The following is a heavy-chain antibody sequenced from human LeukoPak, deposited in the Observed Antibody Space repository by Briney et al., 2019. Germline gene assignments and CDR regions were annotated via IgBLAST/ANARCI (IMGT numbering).Heavy chain of an antibody. CDR3: ARAPRSGSYYNCFDY. CDR2: IWYDGSNK. Sequence: GGSLRLSCAASGFTFSSYGVHWVRQAPGKGLEGVAVIWYDGSNKYYADSVKGRFTISRDNSKNTLYLQMNSLRAEDTAVYYCARAPRSGSYYNCFDYWGQGTLVTVSS. V-gene: IGHV3-33*01. CDR1: GFTFSSYG. J-gene: IGHJ4*02. D-gene: IGHD3-10*01.